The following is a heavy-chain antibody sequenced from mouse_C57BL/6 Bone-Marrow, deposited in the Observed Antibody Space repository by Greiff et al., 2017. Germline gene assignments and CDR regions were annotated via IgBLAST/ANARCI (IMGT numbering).Heavy chain of an antibody. CDR2: ITPNNGGT. D-gene: IGHD2-5*01. CDR3: ARGQLYYSNPAWFAY. V-gene: IGHV1-18*01. Sequence: EVQLQQSGPELVKPGASVKIPCKASGFTFTDYNMDWVKQSHGKSLEWIGDITPNNGGTIYNQLFKGKATSTVDKSSSTAYMELRSLTSEDTAVYYCARGQLYYSNPAWFAYWGQGTLVTVSA. CDR1: GFTFTDYN. J-gene: IGHJ3*01.